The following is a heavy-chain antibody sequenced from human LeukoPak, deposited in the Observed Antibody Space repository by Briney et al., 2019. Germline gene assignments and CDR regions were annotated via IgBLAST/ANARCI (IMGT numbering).Heavy chain of an antibody. CDR2: INHSGST. CDR3: ARGLELLWFGELLSKRENWFDP. V-gene: IGHV4-34*01. J-gene: IGHJ5*02. CDR1: GGSFSGYY. Sequence: PSETLSLTCAVYGGSFSGYYWSWIRQPPGKGLEWIGEINHSGSTNYNPSLTSRVTISVDTSKNQFSLKLSSVTAADTAVYYCARGLELLWFGELLSKRENWFDPWGQGTLVTVSS. D-gene: IGHD3-10*01.